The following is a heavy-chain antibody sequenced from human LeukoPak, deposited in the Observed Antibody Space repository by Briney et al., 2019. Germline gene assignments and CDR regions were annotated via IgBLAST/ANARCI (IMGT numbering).Heavy chain of an antibody. CDR2: IFYTGST. V-gene: IGHV4-59*01. Sequence: SETLSLTCSVPGVSISSNYWSWIRQPPGKGLEWIGYIFYTGSTNYNPSLKSRVTISADTSKNQLSLKLTSVTTADTAVYYCAREVRPLRDYYYYMDVWGKGTTVTVSS. CDR1: GVSISSNY. D-gene: IGHD3-10*01. CDR3: AREVRPLRDYYYYMDV. J-gene: IGHJ6*03.